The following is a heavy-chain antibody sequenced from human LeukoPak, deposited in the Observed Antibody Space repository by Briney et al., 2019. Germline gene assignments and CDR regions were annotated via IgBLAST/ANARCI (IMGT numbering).Heavy chain of an antibody. Sequence: GGSLRLSCSASGFTLSNYWMHWVRRAPGKGLVWVARLHSNGAFTTYADSVKGRFTISRDTAKNTLYLQMNSLRVEDTAVYYCARFVVVTAGDYWGQGTLVTVSS. CDR2: LHSNGAFT. J-gene: IGHJ4*01. CDR1: GFTLSNYW. V-gene: IGHV3-74*01. CDR3: ARFVVVTAGDY. D-gene: IGHD2-21*02.